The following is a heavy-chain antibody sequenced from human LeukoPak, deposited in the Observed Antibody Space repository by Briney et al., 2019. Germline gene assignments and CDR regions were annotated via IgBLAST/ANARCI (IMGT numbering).Heavy chain of an antibody. J-gene: IGHJ4*02. CDR3: ARYGSYSSSWYFDY. D-gene: IGHD6-13*01. V-gene: IGHV4-39*01. CDR1: GGSISSSSYY. CDR2: IFHSGST. Sequence: SETLSLTCTVSGGSISSSSYYWGWIRQSPGKGLEWIGSIFHSGSTYYDPSLKSRVTISVDTSKNQFSLKLSSVTAADTAVYYCARYGSYSSSWYFDYWGQGTLVTVSS.